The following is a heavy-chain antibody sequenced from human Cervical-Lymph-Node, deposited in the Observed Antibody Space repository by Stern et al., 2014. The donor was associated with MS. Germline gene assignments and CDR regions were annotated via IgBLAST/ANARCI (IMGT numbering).Heavy chain of an antibody. Sequence: QLQLQESGPGLVKPSQTLSLTCTVSGGSISRGDYYWIWIRQPPGKGLEWIGNIYYSGITYYNPSLKSQVTISVDTSKNQFSLKLSSVTAADTAVYYCAREGSGYSYYYYYYGMDVWGQGTTVTVSS. V-gene: IGHV4-30-4*01. J-gene: IGHJ6*02. D-gene: IGHD3-3*01. CDR1: GGSISRGDYY. CDR3: AREGSGYSYYYYYYGMDV. CDR2: IYYSGIT.